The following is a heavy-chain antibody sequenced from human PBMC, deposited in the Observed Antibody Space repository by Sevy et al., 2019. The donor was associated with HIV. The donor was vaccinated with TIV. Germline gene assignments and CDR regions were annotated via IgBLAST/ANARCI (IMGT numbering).Heavy chain of an antibody. CDR2: IDTRGGTM. J-gene: IGHJ4*02. CDR1: GFTFSDYY. V-gene: IGHV3-11*01. Sequence: GGSLRLSCTASGFTFSDYYMNWIRQTPGKGPEWISYIDTRGGTMDYADSVKGRFTISRDNSKNTLYLQMNSLRAEDTAVYYCAKDMVGYCSGGSCQNYFDYWGQGTLVTVSS. CDR3: AKDMVGYCSGGSCQNYFDY. D-gene: IGHD2-15*01.